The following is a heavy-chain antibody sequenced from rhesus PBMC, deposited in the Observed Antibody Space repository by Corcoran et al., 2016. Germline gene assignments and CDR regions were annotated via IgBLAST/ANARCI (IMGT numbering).Heavy chain of an antibody. D-gene: IGHD6S26*01. V-gene: IGHV4-122*02. CDR1: GGSISSGYYY. CDR2: ITYSGST. CDR3: ARDVGRLVGGLDS. Sequence: QVQLQESGPGLVKPSETLSLTCAVSGGSISSGYYYWSWIRQPPGKGLEWIGYITYSGSTCYNPSLKSRVTISRDTSKNQFSLKLSSVTAADTAVYYCARDVGRLVGGLDSWGQGVVVTVSS. J-gene: IGHJ6*01.